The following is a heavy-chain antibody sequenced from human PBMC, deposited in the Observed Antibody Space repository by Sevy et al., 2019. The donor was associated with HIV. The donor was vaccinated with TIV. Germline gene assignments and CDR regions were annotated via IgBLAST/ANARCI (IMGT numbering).Heavy chain of an antibody. CDR1: GFTFSSYA. CDR3: AREGSREYSYGFNNWFDP. V-gene: IGHV3-30-3*01. CDR2: ISYDGSNK. Sequence: GGSLRLSCAASGFTFSSYAMHWVRQAPGKGLEWVAVISYDGSNKYYADSVKGRFTISRDNSKNTLYLQMNSLRAEDTAVYYCAREGSREYSYGFNNWFDPWGQGTLVTVSS. J-gene: IGHJ5*02. D-gene: IGHD5-18*01.